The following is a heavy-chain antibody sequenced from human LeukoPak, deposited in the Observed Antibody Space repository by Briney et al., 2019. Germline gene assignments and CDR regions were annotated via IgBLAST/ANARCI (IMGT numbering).Heavy chain of an antibody. CDR1: GYTFTSYA. Sequence: ASVKVSCKASGYTFTSYAMHWVRQAPGQRLEWMGWINAGNGNTKYSQKFQGRVTITRDTSASTAYMELSSLRSEDTAVYYCARSRYYYDSSGYYLDAFDIWGQGTMVTVSS. J-gene: IGHJ3*02. V-gene: IGHV1-3*01. D-gene: IGHD3-22*01. CDR2: INAGNGNT. CDR3: ARSRYYYDSSGYYLDAFDI.